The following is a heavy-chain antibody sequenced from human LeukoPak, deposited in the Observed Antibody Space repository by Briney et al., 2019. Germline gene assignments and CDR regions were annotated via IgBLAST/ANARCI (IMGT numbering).Heavy chain of an antibody. V-gene: IGHV1-69*13. CDR1: GGTFISYA. CDR2: IIPIFGTA. Sequence: SVKVSCKASGGTFISYAISWVRQAPAQGLEWMGGIIPIFGTANYAQKFQGRVTITADESTSTAYMELSSLRSEDTAVYYCARVNGDYYGSVPYNWFDPWGQGTLVTVSS. D-gene: IGHD3-10*01. J-gene: IGHJ5*02. CDR3: ARVNGDYYGSVPYNWFDP.